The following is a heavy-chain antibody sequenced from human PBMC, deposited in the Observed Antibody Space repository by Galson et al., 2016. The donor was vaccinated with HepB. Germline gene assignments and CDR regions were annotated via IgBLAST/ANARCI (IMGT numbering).Heavy chain of an antibody. V-gene: IGHV1-8*01. J-gene: IGHJ6*04. D-gene: IGHD2-2*02. CDR1: GYTFTSYD. CDR3: ARMEYCSSTSCYRHGMDV. CDR2: MNPNSGNT. Sequence: SVKVSCKASGYTFTSYDINWVRQATGQGLEWMGWMNPNSGNTGYAQKFQGRVTMTMNTSISTAYMELSSLRSEDTAVYYCARMEYCSSTSCYRHGMDVWGKGTTVTVSS.